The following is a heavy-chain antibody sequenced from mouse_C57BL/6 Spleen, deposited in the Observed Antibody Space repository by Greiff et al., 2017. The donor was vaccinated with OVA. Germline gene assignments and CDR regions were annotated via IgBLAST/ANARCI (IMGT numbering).Heavy chain of an antibody. D-gene: IGHD1-1*01. J-gene: IGHJ4*01. V-gene: IGHV1-54*01. CDR1: GYAFTNYL. Sequence: VQRVESGAELVRPGTSVKVSCKASGYAFTNYLIEWVKQRPGQGLEWIGVINPGSGGTNYNEKFKGKATLTADKSSSTAYMQLSSLTSEDSAVYFCARAGSSYYYAMDYWGQGTSVTVSS. CDR3: ARAGSSYYYAMDY. CDR2: INPGSGGT.